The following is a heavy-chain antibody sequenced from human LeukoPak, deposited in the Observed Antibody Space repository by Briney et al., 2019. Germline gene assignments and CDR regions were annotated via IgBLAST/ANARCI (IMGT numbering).Heavy chain of an antibody. CDR3: ARETWELPNDY. J-gene: IGHJ4*02. CDR1: GFTFSSYS. V-gene: IGHV3-21*01. Sequence: GGSLGLSCAASGFTFSSYSMNWVRQAPGKGLEWASSISSSSSYIYYADSVKGRFTISRDNAKNSLYLQMNSLRAEDTAVYYCARETWELPNDYWGQGTLVTVSS. D-gene: IGHD1-26*01. CDR2: ISSSSSYI.